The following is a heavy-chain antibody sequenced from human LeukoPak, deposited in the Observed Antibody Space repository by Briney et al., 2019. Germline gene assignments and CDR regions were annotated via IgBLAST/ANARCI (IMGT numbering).Heavy chain of an antibody. D-gene: IGHD3-3*01. CDR1: GGSISSSSYY. CDR3: ARDRRYDFWSGYSMSFGWFDP. CDR2: IYSSGST. J-gene: IGHJ5*02. Sequence: SETLSLTCTVSGGSISSSSYYWGWIRQPPGKGLEWIGSIYSSGSTYYNPSLKSRVTISVDTSKNQFSLKLSSVTAADTAVYYCARDRRYDFWSGYSMSFGWFDPWGQGTLVTVSS. V-gene: IGHV4-39*07.